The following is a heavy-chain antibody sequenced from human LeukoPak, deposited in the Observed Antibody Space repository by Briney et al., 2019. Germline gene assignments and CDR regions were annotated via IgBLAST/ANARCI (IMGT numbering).Heavy chain of an antibody. CDR3: ARDPNYDILTGPDY. Sequence: PGGSLRLSCAASGFTFSSYEMNWVRQAPGKGLEWVSYISSSGSTIYYADSVKGRFTISRDNAKNSLYLQMNSLRAEDTAVYYCARDPNYDILTGPDYWGQGTLVTVSS. D-gene: IGHD3-9*01. V-gene: IGHV3-48*03. J-gene: IGHJ4*02. CDR2: ISSSGSTI. CDR1: GFTFSSYE.